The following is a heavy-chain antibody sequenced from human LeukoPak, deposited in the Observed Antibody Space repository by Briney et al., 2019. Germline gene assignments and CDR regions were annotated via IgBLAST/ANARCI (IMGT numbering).Heavy chain of an antibody. CDR2: IYHTGST. Sequence: KPSETPSPTCTVSCGSISSSLNYWGWIPQPPRKGLEWVGEIYHTGSTNYIPSLKSRVTISVDKSKNQFSLRLSSVTAADTAVYYCARVLDGGNSNWFDPWGQGTLVTVSS. J-gene: IGHJ5*02. V-gene: IGHV4-39*07. CDR3: ARVLDGGNSNWFDP. D-gene: IGHD4-23*01. CDR1: CGSISSSLNY.